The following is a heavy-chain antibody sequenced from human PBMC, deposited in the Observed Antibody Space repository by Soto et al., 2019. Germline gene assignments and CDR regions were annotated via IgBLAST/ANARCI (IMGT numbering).Heavy chain of an antibody. CDR2: IWSDGSDN. J-gene: IGHJ4*02. V-gene: IGHV3-33*01. D-gene: IGHD2-8*01. CDR1: GFAFSRYA. Sequence: QVQLVESGGGVVQPGRSLRLSCEASGFAFSRYAMHWVRQAPGKGLEWVAIIWSDGSDNYYTDSVKGRFTISRDNSKNTGFLQMDSLRAEDTAVYYCARDRGYWTHGIGYTRDYWGQGTLVPVSS. CDR3: ARDRGYWTHGIGYTRDY.